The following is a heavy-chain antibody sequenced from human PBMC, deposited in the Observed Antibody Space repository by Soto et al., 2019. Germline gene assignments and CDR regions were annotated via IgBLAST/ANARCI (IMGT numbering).Heavy chain of an antibody. CDR2: ISGNSATI. D-gene: IGHD6-19*01. J-gene: IGHJ3*02. Sequence: EVQLVESGGGLVQPGRSLRLSCAPSGFTFDDYGMHWVRQAPGKGLEWVSGISGNSATIGYADSVKGRFTISRDNAKNSLYLQMNRLRAEDTALYCGAKRGLVWDAFDIWGQGTMVTVSS. V-gene: IGHV3-9*01. CDR1: GFTFDDYG. CDR3: AKRGLVWDAFDI.